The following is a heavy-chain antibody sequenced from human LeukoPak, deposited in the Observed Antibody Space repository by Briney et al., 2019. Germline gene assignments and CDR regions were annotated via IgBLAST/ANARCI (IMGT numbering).Heavy chain of an antibody. CDR2: ISYDGSNE. D-gene: IGHD6-13*01. V-gene: IGHV3-30*18. J-gene: IGHJ6*03. CDR1: GFTFSSYG. Sequence: GGSLRLSCAASGFTFSSYGIHWVRQAPGKGLEWVAVISYDGSNENFADSVKGRFTISRDNSKNTLYLQMNSLRAEDAAVYYCAKDRDGSSSWYPRYYYYYYMDVWGKGTTVTISS. CDR3: AKDRDGSSSWYPRYYYYYYMDV.